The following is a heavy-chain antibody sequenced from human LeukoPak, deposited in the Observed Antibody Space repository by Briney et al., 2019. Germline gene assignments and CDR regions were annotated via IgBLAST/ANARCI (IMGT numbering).Heavy chain of an antibody. CDR3: ARDRGGIAAADY. J-gene: IGHJ4*02. CDR1: GFTFSSYE. Sequence: GGSLRLSCAASGFTFSSYEMNWVRQAPGKGLEWVSYISSSGSTIYYADSVKGRFTISRDNAKNSLYLQMNSLRAEDTAVYYCARDRGGIAAADYWGQGTLVTVSS. CDR2: ISSSGSTI. V-gene: IGHV3-48*03. D-gene: IGHD6-13*01.